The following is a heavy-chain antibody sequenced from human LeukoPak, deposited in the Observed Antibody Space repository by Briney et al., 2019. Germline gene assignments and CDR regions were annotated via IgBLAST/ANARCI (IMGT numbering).Heavy chain of an antibody. V-gene: IGHV4-31*03. CDR3: TRVTNDWNSHYFYGLDI. Sequence: PSETLSLTCTVSGGSISTDGYYWSWIRQYPGKGLEWIGYIYSTGSTHDNPSLKSRVTMSVDTAKNQFSLNLSSLTAADTAVYYCTRVTNDWNSHYFYGLDIGGPGITVAVSS. D-gene: IGHD1-7*01. CDR1: GGSISTDGYY. CDR2: IYSTGST. J-gene: IGHJ6*02.